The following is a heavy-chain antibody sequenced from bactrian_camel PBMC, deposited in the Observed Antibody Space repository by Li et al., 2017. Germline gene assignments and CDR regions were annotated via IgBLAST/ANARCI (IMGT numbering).Heavy chain of an antibody. CDR1: RYTHPSRC. V-gene: IGHV3S1*01. CDR2: ISARDLIT. J-gene: IGHJ4*01. D-gene: IGHD7*01. Sequence: HVQLVESGGGSVQAGGSLRLSGVASRYTHPSRCAGWLRQLPGKERERVATISARDLITRYADSVKGRFAISRDNAKNTVYLQMNSLKTEDTAVYYCATDGKGQVKGQGTQVTVS.